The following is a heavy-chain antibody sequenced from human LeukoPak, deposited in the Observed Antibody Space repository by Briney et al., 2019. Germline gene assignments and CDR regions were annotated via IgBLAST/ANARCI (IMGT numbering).Heavy chain of an antibody. CDR1: GGSVRSYS. J-gene: IGHJ3*02. CDR2: IHNSGTT. V-gene: IGHV4-59*08. D-gene: IGHD5-24*01. Sequence: SETLSLTCSVSGGSVRSYSWSWIRQPPGKGLEWIGYIHNSGTTNYKSSLKSRVIISVETTKNQFSLKLSSVTAADTAVYYCARHGGESLVATILHAFDIWGRGTMVTVSS. CDR3: ARHGGESLVATILHAFDI.